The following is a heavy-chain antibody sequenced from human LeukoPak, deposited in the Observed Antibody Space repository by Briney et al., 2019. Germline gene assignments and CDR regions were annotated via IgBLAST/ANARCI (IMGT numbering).Heavy chain of an antibody. CDR2: FDPEDGET. CDR1: GYTLTELS. CDR3: ATDRPRGYSGSYYGEFDY. J-gene: IGHJ4*02. V-gene: IGHV1-24*01. D-gene: IGHD1-26*01. Sequence: APVKVSCKVSGYTLTELSMHWVRQAPGKGLEWMGGFDPEDGETIYAQKFQGRVTMTEDTSTDTAYMELSSLRSEDTAVYYCATDRPRGYSGSYYGEFDYWGQGTLVTVSS.